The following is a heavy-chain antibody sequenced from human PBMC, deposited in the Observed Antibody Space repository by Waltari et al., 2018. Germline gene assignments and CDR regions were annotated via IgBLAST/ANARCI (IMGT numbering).Heavy chain of an antibody. CDR3: ARDRRSGSSIFYYYYGMDV. J-gene: IGHJ6*02. CDR2: IYYSGST. CDR1: GGSISSYY. Sequence: QVQLQESGPGLVKPSETLSLTCPVSGGSISSYYWSWIRQPPGKGLEWIGYIYYSGSTNYNPSLKSRVTISVDTSKNQFSLKLSSVTAADTAVYYCARDRRSGSSIFYYYYGMDVWGQGTTVTVSS. V-gene: IGHV4-59*01. D-gene: IGHD1-26*01.